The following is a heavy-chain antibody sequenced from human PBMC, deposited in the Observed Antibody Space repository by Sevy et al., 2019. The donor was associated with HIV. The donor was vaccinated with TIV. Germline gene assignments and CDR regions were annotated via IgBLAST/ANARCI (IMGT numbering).Heavy chain of an antibody. V-gene: IGHV1-2*02. Sequence: ASVKVSCRASGYTFTGYYMHWVRQAPGQGLEWMGWINPNSGGANYEQKFQGRVTMTREKSISTAYMELSRLRSDDTAIYYCAKNYYDSGGYFSDTAAIPDYWGQGTLVTVSS. CDR1: GYTFTGYY. CDR2: INPNSGGA. CDR3: AKNYYDSGGYFSDTAAIPDY. D-gene: IGHD3-22*01. J-gene: IGHJ4*02.